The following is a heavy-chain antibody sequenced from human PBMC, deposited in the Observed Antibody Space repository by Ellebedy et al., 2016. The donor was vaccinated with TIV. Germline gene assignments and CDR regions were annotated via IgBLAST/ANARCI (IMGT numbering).Heavy chain of an antibody. D-gene: IGHD3-10*01. J-gene: IGHJ4*02. CDR3: ARQARFGGGGPYYFDY. CDR1: GGSFSGYY. CDR2: INHSGNT. Sequence: SETLSLTCAVYGGSFSGYYWSWIRQTPGKGLEWIGEINHSGNTHYNPSLKSRVTISVDTSKNQFSLKLSSVTAADTAVYYCARQARFGGGGPYYFDYWGQGTLVTVSS. V-gene: IGHV4-34*01.